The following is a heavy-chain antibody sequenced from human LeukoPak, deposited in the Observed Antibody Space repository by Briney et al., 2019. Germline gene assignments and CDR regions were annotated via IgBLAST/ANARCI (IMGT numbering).Heavy chain of an antibody. CDR2: ISSSGSTI. Sequence: QPGGSLRLSCAASGFTFSSYAMSWVRQAPGKGLEWVSYISSSGSTIYYADSVKGRFTISRDNAKNSLYLQMNSLRAEDTAVYYCARGGSGYEIYYGMDVWGQGTTVTVSS. D-gene: IGHD5-12*01. J-gene: IGHJ6*02. CDR1: GFTFSSYA. CDR3: ARGGSGYEIYYGMDV. V-gene: IGHV3-48*04.